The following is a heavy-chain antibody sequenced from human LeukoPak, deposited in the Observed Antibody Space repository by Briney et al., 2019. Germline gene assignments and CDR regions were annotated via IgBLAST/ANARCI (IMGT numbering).Heavy chain of an antibody. V-gene: IGHV3-23*01. CDR3: AKYRGFGDSYDS. CDR1: GFTFSSCA. D-gene: IGHD3-10*01. Sequence: GGSLRLSCAASGFTFSSCAMSWVRQAPGKGLEWVSSIGGSGGSTYYADSVKGRSTISRDTSKNTLYLQMNSLRAEDTAVYYCAKYRGFGDSYDSWGQGTLVTVSS. J-gene: IGHJ4*02. CDR2: IGGSGGST.